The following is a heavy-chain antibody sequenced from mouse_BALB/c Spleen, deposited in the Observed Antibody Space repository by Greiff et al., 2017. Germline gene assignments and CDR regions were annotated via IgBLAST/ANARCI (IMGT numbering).Heavy chain of an antibody. J-gene: IGHJ4*01. V-gene: IGHV3-2*02. CDR1: GYSITSDYA. CDR2: ISYSGST. Sequence: DVKLVESGPGLVKPSQSLSLTCTVTGYSITSDYAWNWIRQFPGNKLEWMGYISYSGSTSYNPSLKSRISITRDTSKNQFFLQLNSVTTEDTATYYCARCRYYAMDYWGQGTSVTVSS. CDR3: ARCRYYAMDY.